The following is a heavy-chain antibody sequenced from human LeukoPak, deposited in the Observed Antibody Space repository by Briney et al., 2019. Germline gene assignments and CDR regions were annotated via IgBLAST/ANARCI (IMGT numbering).Heavy chain of an antibody. V-gene: IGHV3-48*03. D-gene: IGHD2-21*02. J-gene: IGHJ2*01. Sequence: GGSLRLSCAASGFTFSSYEMNWVRQAPGKGLEWVSYISSSGSTIYYADSVKGRFTISRDNAKNSLYLQMNSLRAEDTAVYYCARDRIVVVTAPRYFDLWGRGPLVTVSS. CDR3: ARDRIVVVTAPRYFDL. CDR1: GFTFSSYE. CDR2: ISSSGSTI.